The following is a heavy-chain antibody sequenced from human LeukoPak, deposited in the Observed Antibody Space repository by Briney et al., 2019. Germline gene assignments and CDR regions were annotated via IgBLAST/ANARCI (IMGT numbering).Heavy chain of an antibody. V-gene: IGHV1-69*13. CDR2: IIPIFGTA. CDR3: ARDVVVYDAFDI. CDR1: GGTFSSYA. D-gene: IGHD2-15*01. J-gene: IGHJ3*02. Sequence: SVKVSCKASGGTFSSYAISWVRQAPGQGLEWMGGIIPIFGTANYAQKFQGRVTITADESTSTAYMELSSLRSEDTAVYYCARDVVVYDAFDIWGQGTMVTVSS.